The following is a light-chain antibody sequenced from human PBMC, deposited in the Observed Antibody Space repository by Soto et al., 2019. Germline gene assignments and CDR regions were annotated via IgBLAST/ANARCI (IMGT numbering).Light chain of an antibody. Sequence: EIVLTQSPGTLSLSPGERATLSCRASQSVTNSYLAWYQQKPGQAPRLLIYGASSRATGIPDRFSGSWSGTDFTLTISRLEPEDFAVYFCQQYGNSPYTFGQGTKLEIK. CDR2: GAS. J-gene: IGKJ2*01. CDR1: QSVTNSY. V-gene: IGKV3-20*01. CDR3: QQYGNSPYT.